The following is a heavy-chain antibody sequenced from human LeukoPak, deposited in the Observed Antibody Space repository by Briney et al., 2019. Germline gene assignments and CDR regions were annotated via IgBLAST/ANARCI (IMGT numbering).Heavy chain of an antibody. V-gene: IGHV3-64D*09. J-gene: IGHJ4*02. CDR3: VKDLQRGGGY. CDR1: GFTFSSYA. Sequence: GGSLRLSCSASGFTFSSYAMHWVRQAPGKGLEYVSVISSNGGSTYYADSVKGRFTISRDNSKNTLYLQMSSLRAEDTAVYYCVKDLQRGGGYWGQGTLVTGSS. D-gene: IGHD3-16*01. CDR2: ISSNGGST.